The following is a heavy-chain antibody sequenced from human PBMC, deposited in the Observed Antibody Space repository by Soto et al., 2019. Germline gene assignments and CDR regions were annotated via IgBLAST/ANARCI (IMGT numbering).Heavy chain of an antibody. J-gene: IGHJ4*02. D-gene: IGHD2-15*01. CDR1: GGSISSYY. CDR2: IYYSGST. Sequence: SETLPLTCTVSGGSISSYYWSWIRQPPGKGLEWIGYIYYSGSTNYNPSLKSRVTISVDTSKNQFSLKLSSVTAADTAVYYCAREAGGGTYRTFDYWGQGTLVTVSS. CDR3: AREAGGGTYRTFDY. V-gene: IGHV4-59*01.